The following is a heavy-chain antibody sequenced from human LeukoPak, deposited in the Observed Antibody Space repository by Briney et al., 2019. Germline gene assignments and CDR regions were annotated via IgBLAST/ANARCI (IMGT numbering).Heavy chain of an antibody. J-gene: IGHJ3*02. CDR2: IYTSGNT. V-gene: IGHV4-61*02. CDR1: GGSISSGSYY. D-gene: IGHD6-19*01. CDR3: ARDGNHQWPVPSAFDI. Sequence: SQTLSLTCTVSGGSISSGSYYWSWIRQPAGKGLEWIGRIYTSGNTNYNPSLKSRVTISVDTSKNQFSLKLSSVTAADTAGYYCARDGNHQWPVPSAFDIWGQGTMVTVSS.